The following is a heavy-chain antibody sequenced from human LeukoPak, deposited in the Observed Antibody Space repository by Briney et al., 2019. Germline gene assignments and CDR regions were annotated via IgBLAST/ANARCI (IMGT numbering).Heavy chain of an antibody. V-gene: IGHV4-59*08. D-gene: IGHD3-3*01. Sequence: SETLSLTCTVSGDSINGFYWSWIRQPPGKGLEWVAYIYYAGRITYNPSLKSRVTISVDTSKNQFSLKLTSLTAADTAVYYCARQGRFSYFGMDVWGQGTTVTVSS. CDR2: IYYAGRI. CDR3: ARQGRFSYFGMDV. CDR1: GDSINGFY. J-gene: IGHJ6*02.